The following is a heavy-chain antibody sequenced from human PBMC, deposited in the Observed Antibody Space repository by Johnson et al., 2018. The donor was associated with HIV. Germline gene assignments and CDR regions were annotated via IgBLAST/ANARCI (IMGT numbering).Heavy chain of an antibody. J-gene: IGHJ3*02. V-gene: IGHV3-66*02. CDR3: ARDRGGSGYYSDDAFGI. CDR2: LYSGGST. D-gene: IGHD3-22*01. CDR1: GFTFSSYD. Sequence: VQLVESGGGLVQPGGSLRLSCAASGFTFSSYDMHWVRQATGKGLEWVSVLYSGGSTYYADSVKGRFTISRDNSKTTLYLQMGSLRAEDMAVYYFARDRGGSGYYSDDAFGIWGQGPMVTVSS.